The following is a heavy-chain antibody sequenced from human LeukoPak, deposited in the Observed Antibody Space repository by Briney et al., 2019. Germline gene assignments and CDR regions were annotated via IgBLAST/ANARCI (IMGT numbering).Heavy chain of an antibody. J-gene: IGHJ4*02. D-gene: IGHD2-15*01. CDR3: VRSPKDIVVVVAAGYFDY. CDR2: IYYSGST. CDR1: GGSISSYY. Sequence: SETLSLTCTVSGGSISSYYWSWIRQPPGKGLEWIGYIYYSGSTNYNPSLKSRVTISVDTSKNQFSLKLSSVTAADTAVYYCVRSPKDIVVVVAAGYFDYWGQGTLVTVSS. V-gene: IGHV4-59*01.